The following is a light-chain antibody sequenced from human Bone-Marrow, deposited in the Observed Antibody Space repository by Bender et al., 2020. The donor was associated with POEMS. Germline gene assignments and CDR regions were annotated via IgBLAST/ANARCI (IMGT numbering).Light chain of an antibody. CDR3: SSYASSSTWV. J-gene: IGLJ3*02. V-gene: IGLV2-14*02. CDR2: EVT. Sequence: QSALTQPASVSGSPGQSITISCTGTSSDVGSYNFVSWYQQHPGKAPNLMIYEVTKRPSGVSNRFSGSKSGNTASLTISGLQAEDEADYYCSSYASSSTWVFGGGTKLTVL. CDR1: SSDVGSYNF.